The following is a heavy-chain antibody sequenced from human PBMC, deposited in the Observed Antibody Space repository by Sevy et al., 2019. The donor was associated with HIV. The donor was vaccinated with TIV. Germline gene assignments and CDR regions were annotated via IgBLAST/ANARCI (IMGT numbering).Heavy chain of an antibody. D-gene: IGHD2-8*01. V-gene: IGHV3-23*01. Sequence: GGSLRLSCAASGFTFSKYSMSWVRQPPGKGLEWVSTLSFGCGEINHADSVKGRFTISRDNSKNSLYLQMNNLRVEDTAVYYCAREGCTKPHDYWGQGTLVTVS. CDR2: LSFGCGEI. CDR1: GFTFSKYS. CDR3: AREGCTKPHDY. J-gene: IGHJ4*02.